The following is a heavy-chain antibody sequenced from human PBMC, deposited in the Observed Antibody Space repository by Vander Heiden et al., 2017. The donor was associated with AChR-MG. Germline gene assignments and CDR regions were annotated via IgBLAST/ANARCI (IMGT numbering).Heavy chain of an antibody. V-gene: IGHV1-8*01. CDR1: GYTFTSYD. D-gene: IGHD3-3*01. J-gene: IGHJ6*02. CDR3: ARGLQGTDDFWSGYYYRFYYYYYGMDV. CDR2: MNPNSGNT. Sequence: QVQLVQSGAEVKKPGASVKVSCKASGYTFTSYDINWVRQATGQGLEWMGWMNPNSGNTGYAQKFQGRVTMTRNTSISTAYMELSSLRSEDTAVYYCARGLQGTDDFWSGYYYRFYYYYYGMDVWGQETTVTVSS.